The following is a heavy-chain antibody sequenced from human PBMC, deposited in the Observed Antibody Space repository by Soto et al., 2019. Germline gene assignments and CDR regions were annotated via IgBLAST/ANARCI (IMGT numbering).Heavy chain of an antibody. Sequence: PGESLKISCKGSGYSFTSYWISWVRQMPGKGLEWMGRIDPSDSYTNYSPSFQGHVTISADKSISTAYLQWSSLKASDTAMYYCARAEYWASSIQQNWFDPWGQGTLVTVSS. CDR1: GYSFTSYW. CDR2: IDPSDSYT. CDR3: ARAEYWASSIQQNWFDP. J-gene: IGHJ5*02. D-gene: IGHD6-13*01. V-gene: IGHV5-10-1*01.